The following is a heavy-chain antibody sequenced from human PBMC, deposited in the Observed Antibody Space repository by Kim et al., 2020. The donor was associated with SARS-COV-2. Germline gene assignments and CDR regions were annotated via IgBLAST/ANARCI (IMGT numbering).Heavy chain of an antibody. D-gene: IGHD2-21*02. Sequence: SETLSLTCAVYGGSFSGYYWSWIRQPPGKGLEWIGEINHSGSTNYNPSLKSRVTISVDTSKNQLSLKLSSVTAADTALYYCAARTSFYCGGDCYRIDYWG. CDR1: GGSFSGYY. CDR3: AARTSFYCGGDCYRIDY. J-gene: IGHJ4*01. V-gene: IGHV4-34*01. CDR2: INHSGST.